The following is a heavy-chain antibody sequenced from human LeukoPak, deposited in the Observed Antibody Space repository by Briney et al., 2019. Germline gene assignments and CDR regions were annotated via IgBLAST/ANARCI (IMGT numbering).Heavy chain of an antibody. CDR1: GFNFRIYA. V-gene: IGHV3-23*01. CDR2: ITSSGADT. J-gene: IGHJ6*02. Sequence: SGGSLRLSCAACGFNFRIYAMSWVRQAPGKGLEWVSAITSSGADTYFADSVKGRFTISRDNSKSTLYLQMDSLRAEDTAVYYCAKHLVRGSDYYYGLDVWGQGTTVTVSS. D-gene: IGHD3-10*01. CDR3: AKHLVRGSDYYYGLDV.